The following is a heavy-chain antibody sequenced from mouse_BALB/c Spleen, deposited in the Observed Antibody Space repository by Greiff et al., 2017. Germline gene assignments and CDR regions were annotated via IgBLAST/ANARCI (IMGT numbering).Heavy chain of an antibody. CDR2: ISYDGSN. Sequence: EVKLVESGPGLVKPSQSLSLTCSVTGYSITSGYYWNWIRQFPGNKLEWMGYISYDGSNNYNPSLKNRISITRDTSKNQFFLKLNSVTTEDTATYYCAREDDYDGFGAYWGQGTLVTVSA. J-gene: IGHJ3*01. V-gene: IGHV3-6*02. CDR3: AREDDYDGFGAY. CDR1: GYSITSGYY. D-gene: IGHD2-4*01.